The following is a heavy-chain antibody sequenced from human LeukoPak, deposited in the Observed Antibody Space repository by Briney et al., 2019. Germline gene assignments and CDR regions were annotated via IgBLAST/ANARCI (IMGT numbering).Heavy chain of an antibody. V-gene: IGHV1-2*04. Sequence: GASVKVSCKASGYTFTGYYMHWVRQAPGQGLEWMGWINPNSGGTNYAQKFQGWVTMTRDTSISTAYMELRRLTSDDTAVYYCARDRSRGVNTYDYWGQGTLVPVSS. CDR3: ARDRSRGVNTYDY. CDR2: INPNSGGT. CDR1: GYTFTGYY. J-gene: IGHJ4*02. D-gene: IGHD3-10*01.